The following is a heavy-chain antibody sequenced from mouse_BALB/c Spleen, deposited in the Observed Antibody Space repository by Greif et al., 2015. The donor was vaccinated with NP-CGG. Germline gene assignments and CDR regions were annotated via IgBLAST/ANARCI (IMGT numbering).Heavy chain of an antibody. D-gene: IGHD1-1*01. CDR1: GYSFTDYI. Sequence: VQLQQSGPELVKPGASVKISCKASGYSFTDYIMLWVKQSHGKSLEWIGNINPYYGSTSYNLKFKGKATLTVDKSSSTAYMQLNSLTSEDSAVYYCARSATVVATPYAMDYWGQGTSVTVSS. CDR2: INPYYGST. J-gene: IGHJ4*01. CDR3: ARSATVVATPYAMDY. V-gene: IGHV1-39*01.